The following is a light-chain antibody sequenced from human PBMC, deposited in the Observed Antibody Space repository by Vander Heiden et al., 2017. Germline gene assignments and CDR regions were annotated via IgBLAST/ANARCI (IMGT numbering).Light chain of an antibody. CDR1: KLGDQY. CDR3: QAWDSFVV. V-gene: IGLV3-1*01. Sequence: YPSSLSVPPGQTASITCAGDKLGDQYAYWYQQKPGQSPVLVIYQDSKRPSGIPERFSGSNSGNTATLTISGTHTMDEADYDCQAWDSFVVFGGGTKLTVL. J-gene: IGLJ2*01. CDR2: QDS.